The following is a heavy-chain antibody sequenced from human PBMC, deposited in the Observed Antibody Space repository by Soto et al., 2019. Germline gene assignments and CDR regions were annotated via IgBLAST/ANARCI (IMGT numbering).Heavy chain of an antibody. D-gene: IGHD6-13*01. CDR1: GYTFTGYY. V-gene: IGHV1-2*04. CDR3: AREMYSSSPNYYYMDV. CDR2: INPNSGGT. Sequence: ASVKVSCKASGYTFTGYYMHWVRQAPGQGLEWMGWINPNSGGTNYAQKFQGWVTMTRDTSISTAYMELSRLRSDDTAVYYCAREMYSSSPNYYYMDVWGKGTTVTVSS. J-gene: IGHJ6*03.